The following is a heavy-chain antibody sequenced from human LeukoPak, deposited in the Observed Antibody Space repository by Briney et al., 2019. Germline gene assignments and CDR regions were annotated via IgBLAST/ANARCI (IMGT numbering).Heavy chain of an antibody. CDR3: ARLGSGVPPYYYAMDV. CDR2: INWNGGST. J-gene: IGHJ6*02. CDR1: GFTFDDYG. D-gene: IGHD2-15*01. Sequence: GGSLRLSCAAPGFTFDDYGMSWVSQAPGKGLEWVSGINWNGGSTGYADSVKGRFTISRDNAKNSLYLQMNSLRAEDTALYHCARLGSGVPPYYYAMDVWGQGTTVTVSS. V-gene: IGHV3-20*01.